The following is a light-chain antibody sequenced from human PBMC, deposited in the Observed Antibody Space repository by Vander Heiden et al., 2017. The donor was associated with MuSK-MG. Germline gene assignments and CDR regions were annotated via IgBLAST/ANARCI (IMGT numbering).Light chain of an antibody. CDR1: QSISSY. J-gene: IGKJ2*01. V-gene: IGKV1-39*01. Sequence: DIQMTQSPSSLSASVGDRVTITCRASQSISSYLNWYQQKPGKAPKLLIYAASSLQSGVPSRFSSSGSGTDFTLTISSLQTEDFATYYCQQSYSTPPSYTFGQGTKLEIK. CDR3: QQSYSTPPSYT. CDR2: AAS.